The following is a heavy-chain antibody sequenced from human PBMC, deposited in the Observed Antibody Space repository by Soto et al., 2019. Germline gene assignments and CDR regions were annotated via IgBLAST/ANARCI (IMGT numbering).Heavy chain of an antibody. V-gene: IGHV1-2*02. Sequence: QVQLVQSGAEVKKPGASVKVSCKASGYTFTGYYMHWVRQAPGQGLEWMGWINPNSGGANYAQKFQGRVTMTRDTSISTAYMELSRLRSDDTAVYYCARGRRGSSGWYNAFDIWGQGTMVTVSS. CDR1: GYTFTGYY. D-gene: IGHD6-19*01. CDR2: INPNSGGA. CDR3: ARGRRGSSGWYNAFDI. J-gene: IGHJ3*02.